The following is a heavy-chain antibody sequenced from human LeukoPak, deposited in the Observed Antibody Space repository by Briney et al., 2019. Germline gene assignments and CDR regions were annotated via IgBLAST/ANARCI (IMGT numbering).Heavy chain of an antibody. Sequence: GGSLRLSCAASGYTFGDYGMSWVRHVPGKGLEWVSGTNRRGDITGYADFVKGRFTISRDNAKNSLYLQMNSLRVEDTALYHCARKGLGGELGGFDYWGQGTLVTVSS. CDR1: GYTFGDYG. D-gene: IGHD1-7*01. CDR2: TNRRGDIT. CDR3: ARKGLGGELGGFDY. V-gene: IGHV3-20*01. J-gene: IGHJ4*02.